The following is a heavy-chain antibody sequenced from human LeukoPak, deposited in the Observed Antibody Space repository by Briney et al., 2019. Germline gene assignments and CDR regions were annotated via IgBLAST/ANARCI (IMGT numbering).Heavy chain of an antibody. Sequence: GGSLRLSCAASGFTFSSYSMNWVRQASGKGLEWVSSISSSSSYIYYADSVKGRFTISRDNAKNSLYLQMNSLRAEDTAVYYCARDSDVVVVAATRDWYFDLWGRGTLVTVSS. V-gene: IGHV3-21*01. CDR3: ARDSDVVVVAATRDWYFDL. D-gene: IGHD2-15*01. CDR1: GFTFSSYS. J-gene: IGHJ2*01. CDR2: ISSSSSYI.